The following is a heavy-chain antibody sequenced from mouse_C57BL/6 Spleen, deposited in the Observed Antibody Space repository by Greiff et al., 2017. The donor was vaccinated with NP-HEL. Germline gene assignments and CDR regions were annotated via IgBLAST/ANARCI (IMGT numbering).Heavy chain of an antibody. CDR2: IRSKSNNYAT. CDR1: GFSFNTYA. Sequence: EVMLVESGGGLVQPKGSLKLSCAASGFSFNTYAMNWVRQAPGKGLEWVARIRSKSNNYATYYADSVKDRFTISRDDSESMLYLQMNNLKTEDTAMYYCVRLYYGSSLAMDYWGQGTSVTVSS. D-gene: IGHD1-1*01. CDR3: VRLYYGSSLAMDY. J-gene: IGHJ4*01. V-gene: IGHV10-1*01.